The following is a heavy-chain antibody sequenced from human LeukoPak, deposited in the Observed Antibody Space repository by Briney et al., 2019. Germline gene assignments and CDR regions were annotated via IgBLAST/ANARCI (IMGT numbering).Heavy chain of an antibody. CDR3: ARDSGTNYYGSGSYYLFDY. D-gene: IGHD3-10*01. CDR2: ISAYNGNT. CDR1: GYTFTSYG. Sequence: ASVKVSCTASGYTFTSYGISWVRQAPGQGLEWMGWISAYNGNTNYAQKLQGRVTMTTDTSTSTAYMELRSLRSDDTAVYYCARDSGTNYYGSGSYYLFDYWGQGTLVTVSS. V-gene: IGHV1-18*01. J-gene: IGHJ4*02.